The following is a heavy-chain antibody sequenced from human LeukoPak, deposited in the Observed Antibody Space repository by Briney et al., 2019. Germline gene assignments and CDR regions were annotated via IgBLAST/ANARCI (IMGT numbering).Heavy chain of an antibody. D-gene: IGHD4-17*01. CDR2: ISSSSSYI. V-gene: IGHV3-21*01. Sequence: GGSLRLSCAASGFTFSSYSMNWVRQTPGRGLEWVSSISSSSSYIFYADSVKGRFTMSRDNAKKSLFLQMNSLRAEDTAVYYCARDYGDYEPGRHHYYYYYMDVWGKGTTVTVSS. CDR3: ARDYGDYEPGRHHYYYYYMDV. J-gene: IGHJ6*03. CDR1: GFTFSSYS.